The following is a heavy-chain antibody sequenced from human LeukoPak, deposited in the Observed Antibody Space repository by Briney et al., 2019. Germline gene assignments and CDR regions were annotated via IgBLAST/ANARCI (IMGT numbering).Heavy chain of an antibody. V-gene: IGHV3-23*01. CDR1: GFTFSTYA. J-gene: IGHJ3*02. D-gene: IGHD3-22*01. CDR2: VSESGGST. Sequence: GGSLRLSCVASGFTFSTYAMGWVRQVPGKGLEWVSSVSESGGSTYYADSVKGRFTISRDNSKNTLYLQMNSLRAEDTAVYYCAKDSKTFSYYYDSSGYYWPGAFDIWGQGTMVTVSS. CDR3: AKDSKTFSYYYDSSGYYWPGAFDI.